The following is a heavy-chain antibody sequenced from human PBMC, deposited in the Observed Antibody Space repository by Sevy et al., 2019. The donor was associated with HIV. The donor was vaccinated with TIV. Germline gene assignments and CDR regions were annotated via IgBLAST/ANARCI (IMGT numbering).Heavy chain of an antibody. CDR3: TTGPPELLYYYYGMDV. V-gene: IGHV3-15*01. Sequence: GGSLRLSCAASGFTFSNAWMSWVRQAPGKGLEWVGRIKSKTDGGTTDYAAPVKGRLTISRDDSKNTLYLQMNSLKTEDTAVYYRTTGPPELLYYYYGMDVWGQGTTVTVSS. CDR2: IKSKTDGGTT. J-gene: IGHJ6*02. D-gene: IGHD2-21*02. CDR1: GFTFSNAW.